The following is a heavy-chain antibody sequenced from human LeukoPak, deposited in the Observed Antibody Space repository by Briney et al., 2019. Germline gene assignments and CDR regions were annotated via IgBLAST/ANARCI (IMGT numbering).Heavy chain of an antibody. CDR3: AKDLLYYYDSSGQRSYFDL. Sequence: GGSLRLSCAASGFTFSSYAMSWVRQAPGKGLEWVSAISGSGGSTYYADSVKGRFTISRDNSKNTLYLQMNSLRAEDTAVYYCAKDLLYYYDSSGQRSYFDLWGRGTLVTVSS. J-gene: IGHJ2*01. CDR2: ISGSGGST. CDR1: GFTFSSYA. D-gene: IGHD3-22*01. V-gene: IGHV3-23*01.